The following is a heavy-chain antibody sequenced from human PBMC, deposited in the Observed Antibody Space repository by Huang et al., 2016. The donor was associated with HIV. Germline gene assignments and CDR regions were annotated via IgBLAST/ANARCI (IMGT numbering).Heavy chain of an antibody. D-gene: IGHD3-10*01. V-gene: IGHV3-30*18. Sequence: QVQLVESGGGVVEPGRSLRVSCDAFGFSFSDSGMHWVRQGQGKGLEWVAVISYDGRNKCYADSVKGRFTISRYNSKNTVYLQMNSLRAGDTAVYYCAKDRRAYYYGSGIEYWGQGARVTVSS. J-gene: IGHJ4*02. CDR1: GFSFSDSG. CDR3: AKDRRAYYYGSGIEY. CDR2: ISYDGRNK.